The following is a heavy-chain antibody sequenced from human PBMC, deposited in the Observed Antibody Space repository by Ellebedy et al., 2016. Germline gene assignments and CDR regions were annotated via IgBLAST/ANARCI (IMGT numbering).Heavy chain of an antibody. Sequence: ESLKISXVASGFTFRNYDMYWVRQAPGKGLEWVGEIVHSGTTEYNPSLESRVTISIDTSKMQFSLNLSSVTAADTAVYYCARAKGKYAGFENWGQGTLVTVSS. J-gene: IGHJ4*02. CDR2: IVHSGTT. V-gene: IGHV4-34*12. CDR1: GFTFRNYD. D-gene: IGHD1-14*01. CDR3: ARAKGKYAGFEN.